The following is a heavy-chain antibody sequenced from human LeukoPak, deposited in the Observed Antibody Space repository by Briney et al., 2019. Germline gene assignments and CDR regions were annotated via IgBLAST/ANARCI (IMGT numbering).Heavy chain of an antibody. CDR1: GFTFRNYG. Sequence: GGSLRLSCAASGFTFRNYGMNWVRQTPGKGLEWVSYISSSSSNIAYADSVKGRSTISRDNVKNSLCLQINSLRVEDTSVYYCARGGAARPDYWGRGTLVIVSS. CDR2: ISSSSSNI. V-gene: IGHV3-48*04. D-gene: IGHD6-6*01. J-gene: IGHJ4*02. CDR3: ARGGAARPDY.